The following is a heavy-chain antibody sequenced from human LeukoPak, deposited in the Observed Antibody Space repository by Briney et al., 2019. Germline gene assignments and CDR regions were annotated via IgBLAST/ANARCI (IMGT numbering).Heavy chain of an antibody. V-gene: IGHV3-23*01. CDR2: ISGSDDNT. Sequence: GGSLRLSCAASGFTSSSYAMNWVRQAPGKGLEWVSSISGSDDNTYYADSVKGRFTISRDNSKNTLYLQMNSLRAEDTAVYYCAKGTGTTFRFRTYSYFYHMDVWGKGTTVTVSS. CDR1: GFTSSSYA. CDR3: AKGTGTTFRFRTYSYFYHMDV. J-gene: IGHJ6*03. D-gene: IGHD1-7*01.